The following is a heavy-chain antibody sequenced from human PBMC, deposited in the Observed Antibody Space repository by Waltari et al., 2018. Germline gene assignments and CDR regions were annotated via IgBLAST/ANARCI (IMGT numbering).Heavy chain of an antibody. D-gene: IGHD6-13*01. V-gene: IGHV4-38-2*02. CDR3: ARRGSLAGTDWFDP. CDR1: GYSISSGYY. Sequence: QVQLQESGPGLVKPSETLSLTCTVPGYSISSGYYWGWIRQPPGKGLEWIGSIYHSGSTYYNPSLKSRVTISVDTSKNQFSLKLSSVTAADTAVYYCARRGSLAGTDWFDPWGQGTLVTVSS. J-gene: IGHJ5*02. CDR2: IYHSGST.